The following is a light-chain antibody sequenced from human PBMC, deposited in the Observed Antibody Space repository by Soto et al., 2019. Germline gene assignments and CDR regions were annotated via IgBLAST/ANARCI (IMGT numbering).Light chain of an antibody. CDR1: QSVSTY. CDR2: GAS. CDR3: HHRGTWPET. J-gene: IGKJ1*01. Sequence: EIVLTQFPATLSLSPGERATLSCRASQSVSTYLAWYQLKPGQAPRLLIYGASNRATGIPARCSGSGSGTAFPRTIGSLEPEDSAVYYCHHRGTWPETFGQATKVEIK. V-gene: IGKV3-11*01.